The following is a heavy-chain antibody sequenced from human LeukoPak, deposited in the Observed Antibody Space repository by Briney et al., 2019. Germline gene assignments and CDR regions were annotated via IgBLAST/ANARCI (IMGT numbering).Heavy chain of an antibody. CDR3: ARGFHSYGYEPPDY. J-gene: IGHJ4*02. V-gene: IGHV3-23*01. CDR1: GFTFSDYA. Sequence: GGSLRLSCAASGFTFSDYAMSWVRQAPEKGLEWVSTISHVGGTYYADSVKGRFTISRDNSKNTLYLQMNSLRAEDTAVYYCARGFHSYGYEPPDYWGQGTLVTVSS. D-gene: IGHD5-18*01. CDR2: ISHVGGT.